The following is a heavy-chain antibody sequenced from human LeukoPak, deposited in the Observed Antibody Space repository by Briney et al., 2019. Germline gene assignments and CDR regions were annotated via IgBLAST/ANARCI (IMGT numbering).Heavy chain of an antibody. CDR1: GFTFSDYA. CDR3: AREIDPGYSYGAFGP. Sequence: GGSLRLSCAASGFTFSDYAMNWLRQAPGKGLEWVSGISGGGGNTYYADSVKGRFTISRDNAKNSLYLQMNSLRAEDTAVYYCAREIDPGYSYGAFGPWGQGTLVTVSS. V-gene: IGHV3-23*01. D-gene: IGHD5-18*01. CDR2: ISGGGGNT. J-gene: IGHJ5*02.